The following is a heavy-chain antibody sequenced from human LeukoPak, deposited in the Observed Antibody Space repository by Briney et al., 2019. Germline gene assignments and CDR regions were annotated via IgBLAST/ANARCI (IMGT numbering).Heavy chain of an antibody. CDR1: GGSISSSGYY. D-gene: IGHD1-26*01. V-gene: IGHV4-39*01. CDR2: IYYSGST. J-gene: IGHJ5*02. CDR3: ARHEYSGSYYGLSWFDP. Sequence: SETLSLTCTVSGGSISSSGYYWGWIRQPPGKGLEWIASIYYSGSTYYNPSLKSRVTISVDTSTNQLSLKLSSLTAADTAVYYCARHEYSGSYYGLSWFDPWGQGTLVTVSS.